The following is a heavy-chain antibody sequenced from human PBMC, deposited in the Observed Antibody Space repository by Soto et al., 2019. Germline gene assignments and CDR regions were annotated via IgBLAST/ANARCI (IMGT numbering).Heavy chain of an antibody. J-gene: IGHJ6*02. CDR2: ISTYNDNT. D-gene: IGHD3-22*01. CDR3: ARFYYDSSGYLPSPYYYYYGMDV. V-gene: IGHV1-18*01. CDR1: GYSFTNYG. Sequence: ASVKVSCKASGYSFTNYGISWVRQAPGQGLEWMGWISTYNDNTYYAQNFQGRVTMTTDTSTTTAYMELRSLRAEDTAVYYCARFYYDSSGYLPSPYYYYYGMDVWGQGTTVTVSS.